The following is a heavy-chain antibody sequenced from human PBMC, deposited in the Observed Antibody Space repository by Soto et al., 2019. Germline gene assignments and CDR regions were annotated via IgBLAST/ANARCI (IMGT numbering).Heavy chain of an antibody. Sequence: ETLSLTCTVSGGSISSGGYYWSWIRQHPGKGLEWVATIKLDGREKTYLDSVQGRFTVSRDDAKNSLFLQMNSLRGEDSAVYFCARELDGYGRFDYWGQGTPVTVSS. CDR2: IKLDGREK. J-gene: IGHJ4*02. V-gene: IGHV3-7*01. CDR1: GGSISSGGYY. D-gene: IGHD5-12*01. CDR3: ARELDGYGRFDY.